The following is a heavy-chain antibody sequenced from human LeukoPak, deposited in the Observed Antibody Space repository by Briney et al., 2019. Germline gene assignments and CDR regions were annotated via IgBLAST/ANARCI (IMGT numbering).Heavy chain of an antibody. CDR2: IYHSGST. CDR3: ASITGTTTAYYYYYMDV. J-gene: IGHJ6*03. D-gene: IGHD1-20*01. Sequence: SGTLSLTCAVSGGSISSSNWWSWVRQPPGKGLEWIGEIYHSGSTNYNPSLKSRVTISVDTSKNQFSLKLSSVTAADTAVYYCASITGTTTAYYYYYMDVWGKGTTVTVS. V-gene: IGHV4-4*02. CDR1: GGSISSSNW.